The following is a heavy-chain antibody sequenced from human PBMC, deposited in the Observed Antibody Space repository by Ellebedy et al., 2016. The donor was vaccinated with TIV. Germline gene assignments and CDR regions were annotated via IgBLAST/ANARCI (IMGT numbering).Heavy chain of an antibody. V-gene: IGHV3-74*01. CDR2: IYVDGSGI. D-gene: IGHD3-16*01. Sequence: PGGSLRLPCAASGFTFRGYWKPWVPQAQGKGLVWVSRIYVDGSGITYADSVKGRFTISRDNAKSTLYLQMNSLRVEDTAVYYCVRWGEFWGQGTLVTVSS. CDR3: VRWGEF. CDR1: GFTFRGYW. J-gene: IGHJ4*02.